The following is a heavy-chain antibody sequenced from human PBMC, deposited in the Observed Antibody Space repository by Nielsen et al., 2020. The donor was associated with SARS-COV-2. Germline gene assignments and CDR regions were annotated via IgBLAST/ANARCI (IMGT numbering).Heavy chain of an antibody. J-gene: IGHJ4*02. V-gene: IGHV3-74*01. CDR2: INSDGSST. D-gene: IGHD4-17*01. CDR1: GFTFSSYW. CDR3: AITHDYGDYEDY. Sequence: GESLKISCAASGFTFSSYWMHWVRQAPGKGLVWVSRINSDGSSTSYADSVKGRFTISRDNAKNTLYLQMNSLRAEDTAVYYCAITHDYGDYEDYWGQGTLVTVSS.